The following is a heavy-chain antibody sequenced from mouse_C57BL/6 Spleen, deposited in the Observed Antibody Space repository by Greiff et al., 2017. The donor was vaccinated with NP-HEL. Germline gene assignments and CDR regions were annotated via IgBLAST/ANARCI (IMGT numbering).Heavy chain of an antibody. V-gene: IGHV1-54*01. CDR3: AKTGTGFDY. J-gene: IGHJ2*01. Sequence: QVQLQQSGAELVRPGTSVKVSCKASGYAFTNYLIEWVKQRPGQGLEWIGVINPGSGGTKYNEKFKGKATLTADKSSSPAYMQLSSLTSEDSAVYFCAKTGTGFDYWGQGTTLTVSS. CDR2: INPGSGGT. D-gene: IGHD4-1*01. CDR1: GYAFTNYL.